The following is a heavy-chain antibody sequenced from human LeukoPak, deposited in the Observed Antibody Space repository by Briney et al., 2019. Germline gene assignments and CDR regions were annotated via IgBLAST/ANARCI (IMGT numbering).Heavy chain of an antibody. CDR1: GFTFSSYE. J-gene: IGHJ4*02. CDR2: ISSSGSTI. CDR3: ARSNGGNSNCDY. D-gene: IGHD4-23*01. V-gene: IGHV3-48*03. Sequence: GGSLRLSCAASGFTFSSYEMNWVRQAPGKGLEWVSYISSSGSTIYYADSVKGRFTISRDNAKNSLYLQMNSLRAEDTAVYYCARSNGGNSNCDYWGQGTLVTVSS.